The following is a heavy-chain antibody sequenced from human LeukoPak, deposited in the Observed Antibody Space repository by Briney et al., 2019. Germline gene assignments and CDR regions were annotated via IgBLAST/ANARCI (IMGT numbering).Heavy chain of an antibody. Sequence: PGGSLRLSCAASGFTFDDYTMHWVRQAPGKGLEWVSLISWDGGSTYYADSVKGRFTISRDNSKNSLYLQMNSLRTEDTALYYCAKDEGYSCGLDYWGQGTLVTVSS. V-gene: IGHV3-43*01. J-gene: IGHJ4*02. CDR2: ISWDGGST. CDR1: GFTFDDYT. CDR3: AKDEGYSCGLDY. D-gene: IGHD5-18*01.